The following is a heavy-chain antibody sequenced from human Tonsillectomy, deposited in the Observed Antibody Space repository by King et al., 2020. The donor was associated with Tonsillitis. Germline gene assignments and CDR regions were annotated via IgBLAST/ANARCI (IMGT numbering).Heavy chain of an antibody. CDR2: ISYDGSNK. J-gene: IGHJ4*02. CDR3: AKDFRPYYGEPTFDY. Sequence: VQLVESGGGVVQPGRSLRLSCAASGFTFSSYGMHWVRQAPGKGLEWVAIISYDGSNKYYADSGKGRFTISRDNSKNTLYLQMNSLRAEDTAVYYCAKDFRPYYGEPTFDYCGQGTLVTVSS. CDR1: GFTFSSYG. V-gene: IGHV3-30*18. D-gene: IGHD4-17*01.